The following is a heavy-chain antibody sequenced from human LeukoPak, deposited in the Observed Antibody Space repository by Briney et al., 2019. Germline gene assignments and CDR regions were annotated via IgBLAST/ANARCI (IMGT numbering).Heavy chain of an antibody. CDR3: GGNNFYHFQY. CDR1: GDSVSNSPYY. CDR2: ISDGGTT. J-gene: IGHJ4*02. Sequence: PSETLSLTCTVSGDSVSNSPYYWGWVRQPPGKGLEWIGAISDGGTTYSSPSLKSRVTMDLDKSRNRFSLKLTSVTAADTAVYYCGGNNFYHFQYWGQGALVTVSS. D-gene: IGHD5-24*01. V-gene: IGHV4-39*01.